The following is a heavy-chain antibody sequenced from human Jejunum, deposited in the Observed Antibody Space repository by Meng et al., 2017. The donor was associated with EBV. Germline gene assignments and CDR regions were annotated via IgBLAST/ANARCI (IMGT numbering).Heavy chain of an antibody. CDR3: ARASSERLLDY. Sequence: QVQLQESGPGPVKPSGTLSLTCAVSTDFISSYEWWSWVRQPPGKGLEWLGEINQVGSTYYNPSLKSRVTISIDTSKRQFSLRLNSMTAADTAVYYCARASSERLLDYWGQGTLVTVSS. CDR1: TDFISSYEW. J-gene: IGHJ4*02. D-gene: IGHD1-14*01. CDR2: INQVGST. V-gene: IGHV4-4*02.